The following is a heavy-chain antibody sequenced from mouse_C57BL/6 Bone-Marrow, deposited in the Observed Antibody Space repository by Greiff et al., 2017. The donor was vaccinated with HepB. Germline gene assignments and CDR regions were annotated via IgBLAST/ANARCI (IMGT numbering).Heavy chain of an antibody. CDR3: AQIAFSTTVVARIRYWYFDV. Sequence: QVTLKESGPGILQPSQTLSLTCSFSGFSLSTSNMGIGWIRQPSGKGLEWLAHIWWNDDKYYNPSLKSRLTISKDTSNNQVFLKITSVDTADTATYYWAQIAFSTTVVARIRYWYFDVWGTGTTVTVSS. CDR2: IWWNDDK. V-gene: IGHV8-5*01. J-gene: IGHJ1*03. D-gene: IGHD1-1*01. CDR1: GFSLSTSNMG.